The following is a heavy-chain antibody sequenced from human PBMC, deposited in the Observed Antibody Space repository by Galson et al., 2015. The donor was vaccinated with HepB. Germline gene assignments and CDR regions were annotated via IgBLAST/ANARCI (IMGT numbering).Heavy chain of an antibody. CDR3: AKGRGEYYYDSSGYYYDEYFQH. V-gene: IGHV3-23*01. CDR2: ISGSGGST. CDR1: GFTFSSYA. Sequence: SLRLSCAASGFTFSSYAMSWVRQAPGKGLEWVSAISGSGGSTYYADSVKGRFTISRDNSKNTLYLQMNSLRAEDTAVYYCAKGRGEYYYDSSGYYYDEYFQHWGQGTLVTVSS. D-gene: IGHD3-22*01. J-gene: IGHJ1*01.